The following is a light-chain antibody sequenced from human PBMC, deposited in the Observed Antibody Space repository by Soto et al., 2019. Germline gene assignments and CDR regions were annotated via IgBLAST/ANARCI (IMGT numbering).Light chain of an antibody. J-gene: IGKJ2*01. Sequence: IVLTQSPGTLSLSPGERATLSCRASQSVSNNYLAWYQQKPGQAPRLLIYGASGRATGVPDRFSGSGSGTDFTFTITRLEPEDFAVYYCQHYGSSLGYAFGQGTKLEMK. V-gene: IGKV3-20*01. CDR2: GAS. CDR1: QSVSNNY. CDR3: QHYGSSLGYA.